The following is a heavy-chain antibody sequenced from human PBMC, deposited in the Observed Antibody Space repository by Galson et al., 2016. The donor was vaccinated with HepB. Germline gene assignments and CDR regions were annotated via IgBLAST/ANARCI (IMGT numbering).Heavy chain of an antibody. V-gene: IGHV3-11*04. J-gene: IGHJ4*02. Sequence: SLRLSCAASRLTFSDYYMSWIRQAPGKGLEWLSYISTMDISIEYADSVKGRFTISRDNAKNLLYLQMNTLRDEYTAVYYCATRRGISSHDYLGQGPLVTVSS. CDR3: ATRRGISSHDY. D-gene: IGHD2/OR15-2a*01. CDR1: RLTFSDYY. CDR2: ISTMDISI.